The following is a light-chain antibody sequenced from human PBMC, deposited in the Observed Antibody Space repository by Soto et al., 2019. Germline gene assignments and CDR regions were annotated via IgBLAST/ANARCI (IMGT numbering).Light chain of an antibody. CDR2: GAS. J-gene: IGKJ1*01. Sequence: EIVMTQSPATLSVSPGERATLSCRASQSVSSDLAWYHQKPGQAPRLPIYGASTRATGIPARFSGSGSGTEFTLTINSLQSEDFAVYYCQQYNNWSRTFGQGTKVDIK. CDR3: QQYNNWSRT. V-gene: IGKV3-15*01. CDR1: QSVSSD.